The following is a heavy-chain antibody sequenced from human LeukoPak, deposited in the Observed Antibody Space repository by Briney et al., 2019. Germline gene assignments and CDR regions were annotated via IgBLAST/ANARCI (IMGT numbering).Heavy chain of an antibody. CDR2: INPNSGGT. Sequence: PGASVKVSCKASGYTFTGYYMHWVRQAPGQGLEWMGRINPNSGGTNYAQKFQGRVTMTRDTSISTAYMELSRLRSDDTAVSYCARGTMVVRRDFDYWGQGTLVTVSS. D-gene: IGHD4-23*01. J-gene: IGHJ4*02. CDR3: ARGTMVVRRDFDY. V-gene: IGHV1-2*06. CDR1: GYTFTGYY.